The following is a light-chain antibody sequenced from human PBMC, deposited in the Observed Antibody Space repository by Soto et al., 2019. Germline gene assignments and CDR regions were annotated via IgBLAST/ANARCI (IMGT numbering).Light chain of an antibody. CDR3: CSYAGSRYV. V-gene: IGLV2-11*01. Sequence: QSVLTQPRSVSGSPGQSVTISCTGTSSDVGDYNYVSWYQQHPGKAPKLMIYDVSKRPSGVPDRFSGSKSGNTASLTISGLQAEDEADYYCCSYAGSRYVFGTGTKVTVL. J-gene: IGLJ1*01. CDR1: SSDVGDYNY. CDR2: DVS.